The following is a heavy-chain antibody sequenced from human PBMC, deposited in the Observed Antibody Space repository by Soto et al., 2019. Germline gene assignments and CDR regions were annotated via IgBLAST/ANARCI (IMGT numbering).Heavy chain of an antibody. Sequence: GVPLKVSCKGSGYSFTSYWIGWVRQMPGKGLEWMGIIYPGDSDTRYSPSFQGQVTISADKSISTAYLQWSSLKASDTAMYYCAGGGVRGVITRTRDYYGMDVWGQGTTVTVSS. J-gene: IGHJ6*02. D-gene: IGHD3-10*01. CDR2: IYPGDSDT. V-gene: IGHV5-51*01. CDR3: AGGGVRGVITRTRDYYGMDV. CDR1: GYSFTSYW.